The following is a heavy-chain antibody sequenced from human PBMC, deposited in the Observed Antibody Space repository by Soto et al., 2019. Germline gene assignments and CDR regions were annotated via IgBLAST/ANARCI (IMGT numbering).Heavy chain of an antibody. J-gene: IGHJ4*02. CDR3: AKDAPHTSSAGGRGYSSGDYYFDP. Sequence: PGGSQRLSCAASGFSFNLYHMHWVRQAPGKGLEWVALISYDGILKYYADSVRGRFSICSDNFKHTLYLDMSSLRIDGTALYYCAKDAPHTSSAGGRGYSSGDYYFDPWRQGRKFTVCS. V-gene: IGHV3-30*18. D-gene: IGHD2-15*01. CDR2: ISYDGILK. CDR1: GFSFNLYH.